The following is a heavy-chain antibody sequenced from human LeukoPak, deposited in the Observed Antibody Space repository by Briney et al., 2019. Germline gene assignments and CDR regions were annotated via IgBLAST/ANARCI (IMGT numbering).Heavy chain of an antibody. D-gene: IGHD6-19*01. CDR2: IYSGGST. V-gene: IGHV3-66*02. J-gene: IGHJ4*02. CDR3: ARSYSSGCFDY. CDR1: GFTVSSNY. Sequence: GGSLRLSCAASGFTVSSNYMSWVRQAPGKGLEWVSVIYSGGSTYYAGSVKGRFTISRDNSKNTLYLQMNSLRAEDTAVYYCARSYSSGCFDYWGQGTLVTVSS.